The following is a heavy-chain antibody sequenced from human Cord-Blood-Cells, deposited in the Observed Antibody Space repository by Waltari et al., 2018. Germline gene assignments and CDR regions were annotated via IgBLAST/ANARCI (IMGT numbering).Heavy chain of an antibody. J-gene: IGHJ4*02. V-gene: IGHV1-2*06. D-gene: IGHD3-10*01. CDR1: GYTFPGYY. Sequence: QVQLVQSGAEGKKPGASVKVSCKASGYTFPGYYMHWVRQAPGQGLEWSGRNNPNSGGKNYAQKFQGRVTMTRDTSISTAYMELSRLRSDDTAVYYCARDLLGDSGDYWGQGTLVTVSS. CDR3: ARDLLGDSGDY. CDR2: NNPNSGGK.